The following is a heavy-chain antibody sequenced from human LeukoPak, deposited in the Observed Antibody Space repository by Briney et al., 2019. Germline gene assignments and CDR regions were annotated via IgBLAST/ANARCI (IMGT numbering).Heavy chain of an antibody. CDR3: ARVYSGGYCDY. D-gene: IGHD4-11*01. CDR1: GDSISSGYYY. Sequence: SQTLSLTCTVSGDSISSGYYYWSWIRQPAGKGLEWIGYIYYSGSTNYNPSLKSRLTISVDTSNNQFSLKMSSVTAADTAVYYCARVYSGGYCDYWGQGTLVTVSS. V-gene: IGHV4-61*09. CDR2: IYYSGST. J-gene: IGHJ4*02.